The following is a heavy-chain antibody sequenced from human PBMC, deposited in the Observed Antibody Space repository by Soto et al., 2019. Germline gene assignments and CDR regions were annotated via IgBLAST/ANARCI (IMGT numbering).Heavy chain of an antibody. J-gene: IGHJ6*03. D-gene: IGHD3-9*01. CDR1: GFTVSSKY. CDR3: ARSAYDILTGYPSPYYMDV. CDR2: IYSGGST. V-gene: IGHV3-66*01. Sequence: PWGSLRLSCAASGFTVSSKYMSWVRQAPGKGLEWVSVIYSGGSTYYADSVKGRFTISRDNSKNTLYLQMNSLRAEDTAVYYCARSAYDILTGYPSPYYMDVWGKGTTVTVSS.